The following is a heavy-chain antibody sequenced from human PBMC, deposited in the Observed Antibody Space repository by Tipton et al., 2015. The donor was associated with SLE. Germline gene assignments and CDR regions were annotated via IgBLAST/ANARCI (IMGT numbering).Heavy chain of an antibody. J-gene: IGHJ6*02. D-gene: IGHD2-15*01. CDR2: ISYDGSNK. CDR1: GGSIFSTNW. V-gene: IGHV3-30*03. Sequence: LSLTCAVSGGSIFSTNWWSWVRQPPGKGLEWVALISYDGSNKYYADSVKGRFTISRDNSKNTLYLQMNSLRAEDTALYYCAGGYSLYYGMDVWGQGTTVSVSS. CDR3: AGGYSLYYGMDV.